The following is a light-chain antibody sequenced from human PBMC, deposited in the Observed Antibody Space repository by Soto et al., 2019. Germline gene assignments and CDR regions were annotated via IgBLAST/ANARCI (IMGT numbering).Light chain of an antibody. J-gene: IGKJ5*01. Sequence: EIVLTQSPGTLSLSPGERATLSCRASQSVSSSYLAWYQQKPGQAPRLLIYGASSGATGIPDRFSGSGSGTDFTLTISRLEPEDFAVYYCQQSASSPITFGQGTRLEIK. CDR3: QQSASSPIT. CDR2: GAS. CDR1: QSVSSSY. V-gene: IGKV3-20*01.